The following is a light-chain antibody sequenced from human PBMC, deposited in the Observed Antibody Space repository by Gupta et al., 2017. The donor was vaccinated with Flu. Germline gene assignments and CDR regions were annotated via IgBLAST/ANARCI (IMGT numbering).Light chain of an antibody. CDR2: GAS. Sequence: ENVLTQSPGTLSLSPGERVTLSCRASQSVSYNYLAWYQQKLGQPPRLLIYGASNRATGIPDRFSGSGSGTDFTLTISSLEPEDFGVYYCQQVSSSPYTFGQGSKLEIK. J-gene: IGKJ2*01. V-gene: IGKV3-20*01. CDR1: QSVSYNY. CDR3: QQVSSSPYT.